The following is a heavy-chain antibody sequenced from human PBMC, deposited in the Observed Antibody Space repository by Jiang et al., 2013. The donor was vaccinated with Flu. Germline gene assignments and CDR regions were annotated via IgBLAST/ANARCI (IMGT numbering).Heavy chain of an antibody. CDR2: INPNSGGT. CDR1: GYTFTGYY. V-gene: IGHV1-2*04. J-gene: IGHJ3*02. D-gene: IGHD6-13*01. Sequence: SVKVSCKASGYTFTGYYMHWVRQAPGQGLEWMGWINPNSGGTNYAQKFQGWVTMTRDTSISTAYMELSRLRSDDTAVYYCARVSDAGPDAFDIWGQGTMVTVSS. CDR3: ARVSDAGPDAFDI.